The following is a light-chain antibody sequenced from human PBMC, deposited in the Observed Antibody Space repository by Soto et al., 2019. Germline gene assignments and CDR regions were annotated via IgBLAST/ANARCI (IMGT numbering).Light chain of an antibody. V-gene: IGKV3-20*01. CDR2: GAS. J-gene: IGKJ1*01. CDR3: LQDNRIPQT. CDR1: QTVGLNY. Sequence: EIVLTQSPGTLSLSPGERATLSCRASQTVGLNYLAWYQHKPGQAPRLLIFGASTRATGVPDRFTGSGSGTDFILTISGLEPEDVAVYYCLQDNRIPQTFGRGTKVEIK.